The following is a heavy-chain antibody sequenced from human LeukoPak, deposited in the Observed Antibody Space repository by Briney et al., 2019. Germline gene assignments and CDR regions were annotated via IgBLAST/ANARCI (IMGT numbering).Heavy chain of an antibody. CDR3: ARNVAVAGYYMDV. V-gene: IGHV4-4*07. Sequence: PSDTLSLTCTVSGGSISSYYWSWIRQPAGKGLEWIGRIYISGSTNYNPSLKSRVTISVGTSKNQFSLRLSSVTAADTAVYYCARNVAVAGYYMDVWGKGTTVTISS. CDR1: GGSISSYY. J-gene: IGHJ6*03. D-gene: IGHD6-19*01. CDR2: IYISGST.